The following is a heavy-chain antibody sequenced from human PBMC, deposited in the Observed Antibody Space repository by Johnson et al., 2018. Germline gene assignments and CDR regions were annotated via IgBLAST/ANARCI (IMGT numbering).Heavy chain of an antibody. Sequence: VQLVESGGGLVKPGGSLRLSCAASGFTFSSYSMNWVRQAPGKGLEWVSSISSSSSYIYYADSVKGRFTISRDNAKNSLYLQMNSLRAEDTAVYYCGRVIRSDSSSSDYYMDVWGKGTTVTVSS. CDR2: ISSSSSYI. D-gene: IGHD6-6*01. V-gene: IGHV3-21*01. CDR3: GRVIRSDSSSSDYYMDV. J-gene: IGHJ6*03. CDR1: GFTFSSYS.